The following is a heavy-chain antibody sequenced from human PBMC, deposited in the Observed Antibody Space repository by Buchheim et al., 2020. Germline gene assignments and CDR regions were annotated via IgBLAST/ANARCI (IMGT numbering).Heavy chain of an antibody. J-gene: IGHJ6*02. CDR3: AKDPRSDLAEGYYYGMDV. V-gene: IGHV3-23*01. Sequence: EVQLLESGGGLVQPGGSLRLSCAASGFTFSSYAMSWVRQAPGKGLEWVSAISGSGGSTYYADSVKGRFTISSDNSKNTLYLQMNSLRAEDTAVYYCAKDPRSDLAEGYYYGMDVWGQGTT. CDR2: ISGSGGST. CDR1: GFTFSSYA. D-gene: IGHD2-21*01.